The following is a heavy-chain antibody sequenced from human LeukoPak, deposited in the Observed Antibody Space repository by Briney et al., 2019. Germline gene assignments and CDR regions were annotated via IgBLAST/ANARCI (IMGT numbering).Heavy chain of an antibody. V-gene: IGHV6-1*01. CDR3: ARSSAGFDS. CDR1: GDSVSSNSAV. Sequence: SRTLSLTCAISGDSVSSNSAVWNWIRQSPSRGLEWLGRTYYRSEWFIDYAPSVKSRISINPDTSKNQFSLQLDSVAPEDTAVYYCARSSAGFDSWGQGTLVTVSS. J-gene: IGHJ5*01. D-gene: IGHD3-16*01. CDR2: TYYRSEWFI.